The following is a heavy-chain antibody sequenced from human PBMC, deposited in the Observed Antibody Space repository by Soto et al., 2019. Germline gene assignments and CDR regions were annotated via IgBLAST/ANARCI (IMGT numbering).Heavy chain of an antibody. CDR2: INAGNGNT. CDR3: XXXTAPSDV. CDR1: GYTFTSYA. J-gene: IGHJ6*02. V-gene: IGHV1-3*01. Sequence: QVQVVQSGAEVKKPGASVKVSCKASGYTFTSYAMHWVRQAPGQRLEWMGWINAGNGNTKYSQKFQGRVTITRDTXXXXXXXXXXXXXXXXXXXXXXXXXTAPSDVCGQGTTVTVSS.